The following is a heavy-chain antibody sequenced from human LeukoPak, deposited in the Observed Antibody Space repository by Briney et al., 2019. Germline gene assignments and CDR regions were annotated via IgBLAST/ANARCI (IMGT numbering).Heavy chain of an antibody. J-gene: IGHJ4*02. CDR2: ISGYNGDT. Sequence: ASVKVSCKASGYTFTSYGISWVRQAPGQGLEWVGWISGYNGDTNSARKLQGRVTMTTDTSTSTAYMELRSLISDDTAVYYCARDRRSSCSGGSCYYFGYWGQGTLVTVSP. CDR1: GYTFTSYG. V-gene: IGHV1-18*01. D-gene: IGHD2-15*01. CDR3: ARDRRSSCSGGSCYYFGY.